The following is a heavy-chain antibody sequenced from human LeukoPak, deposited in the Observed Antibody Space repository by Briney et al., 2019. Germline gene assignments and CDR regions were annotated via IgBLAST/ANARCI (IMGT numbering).Heavy chain of an antibody. Sequence: GGSLRLSCAASGFTFSNAWMSWVRQAPGKGLEWVGRIKSKIDGGTTDYAAPVKGRFTISRDDSKSIAYLQMNSLKTEDTAVYYCTRDRVAVAGTRSPGDNYFDYWGQGTLVTVSS. J-gene: IGHJ4*02. CDR1: GFTFSNAW. D-gene: IGHD6-19*01. CDR3: TRDRVAVAGTRSPGDNYFDY. CDR2: IKSKIDGGTT. V-gene: IGHV3-15*01.